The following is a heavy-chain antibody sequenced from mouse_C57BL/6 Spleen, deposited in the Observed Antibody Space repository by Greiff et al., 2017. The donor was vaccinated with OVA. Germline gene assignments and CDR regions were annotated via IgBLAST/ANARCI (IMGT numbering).Heavy chain of an antibody. CDR3: ARIYYYGSSPYYYAMDY. V-gene: IGHV2-2*01. CDR1: GFSLTSYG. J-gene: IGHJ4*01. D-gene: IGHD1-1*01. Sequence: VQGVESGPGLVQPSQSLSITCTVSGFSLTSYGVHWVRQSPGKGLEWLGVIWSGGSTDYNAAFISRLSISKDNSKSQVFFKMNSLQADDTAIYYCARIYYYGSSPYYYAMDYWGQGTSVTVSS. CDR2: IWSGGST.